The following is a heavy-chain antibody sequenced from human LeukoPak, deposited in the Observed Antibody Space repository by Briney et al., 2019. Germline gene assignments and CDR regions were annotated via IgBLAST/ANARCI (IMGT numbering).Heavy chain of an antibody. CDR3: TTDTTILTGYYTHYYYYYMDV. J-gene: IGHJ6*03. CDR1: GFTFSNAW. CDR2: IKSKTDGGTT. V-gene: IGHV3-15*01. D-gene: IGHD3-9*01. Sequence: GGSLRLSCAASGFTFSNAWMSWARQAPGKGLEWVGRIKSKTDGGTTDYAAPVKGRFTISRDDSKNTLYLQMNSLKTEDTAVYYCTTDTTILTGYYTHYYYYYMDVWGKGTTVTVSS.